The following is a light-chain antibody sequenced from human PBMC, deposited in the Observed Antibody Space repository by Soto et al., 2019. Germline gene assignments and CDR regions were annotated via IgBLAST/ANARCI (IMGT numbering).Light chain of an antibody. Sequence: QSVLTQPPSVSGAPGQRVTISCTGSSSNIGAGYDVHWYQQLPGTAPKLLIYGNSNRPSGVAYRFSGSKSGTSASLPITGLHAEDEADYYFQSYDSSRSGYVFGTGTKLTVL. J-gene: IGLJ1*01. CDR1: SSNIGAGYD. CDR2: GNS. CDR3: QSYDSSRSGYV. V-gene: IGLV1-40*01.